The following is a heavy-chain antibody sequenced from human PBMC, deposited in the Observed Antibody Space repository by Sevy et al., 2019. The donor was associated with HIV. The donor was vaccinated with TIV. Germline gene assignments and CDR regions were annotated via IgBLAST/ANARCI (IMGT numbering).Heavy chain of an antibody. J-gene: IGHJ4*02. CDR2: VYSGGGT. CDR1: GFSVNTNY. Sequence: GGSLRLSCAASGFSVNTNYMSWVRQAPGKGLEWVSVVYSGGGTYYADSMKGRFTISRDNSKNTLYLQMNSLRVEDTAVYYCARDSPGGGVDYWGQGTLVTVSS. V-gene: IGHV3-53*01. CDR3: ARDSPGGGVDY. D-gene: IGHD1-26*01.